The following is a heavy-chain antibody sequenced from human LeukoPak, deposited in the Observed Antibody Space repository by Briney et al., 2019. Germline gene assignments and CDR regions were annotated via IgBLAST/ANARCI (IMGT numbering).Heavy chain of an antibody. CDR1: GFTFSSYA. Sequence: GGSLRLSCAASGFTFSSYAMSWVRQAPGKGLEWVSAISGSGGSTYYADSAKGRFTISRDNSKNTLYLQMNSLRAEDTAVYYCAKDAEAVVVVAATPDYWGQGTLVTVSS. J-gene: IGHJ4*02. D-gene: IGHD2-15*01. CDR2: ISGSGGST. CDR3: AKDAEAVVVVAATPDY. V-gene: IGHV3-23*01.